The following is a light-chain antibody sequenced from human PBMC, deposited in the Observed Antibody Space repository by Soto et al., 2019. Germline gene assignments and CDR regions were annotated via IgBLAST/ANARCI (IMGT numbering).Light chain of an antibody. V-gene: IGKV3D-15*01. CDR2: GPS. CDR3: QQYNNWPTST. CDR1: QRVXSN. Sequence: IVVTQSPATLSVSPGERATLSCRASQRVXSNLAWYKQQPGQAPRILSXGPSSRATGIPARFSGSGSGKDFTLTINNLEPEDFAVYYCQQYNNWPTSTFGQGTRLEIK. J-gene: IGKJ5*01.